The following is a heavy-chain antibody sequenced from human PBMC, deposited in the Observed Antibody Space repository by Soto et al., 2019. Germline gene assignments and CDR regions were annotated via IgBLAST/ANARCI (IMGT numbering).Heavy chain of an antibody. CDR3: ARDYYDSSAYYRGYYYYGMDV. V-gene: IGHV4-31*03. J-gene: IGHJ6*02. CDR1: GGSISSGGYY. CDR2: IYYSGST. D-gene: IGHD3-22*01. Sequence: SETLSLTCTVSGGSISSGGYYWSWIRQHPGKGLEWIGYIYYSGSTYYNPSLKSRVTISVDTSKNQFSLKLSSVTAADTAVYYCARDYYDSSAYYRGYYYYGMDVWGQGTTVTVSS.